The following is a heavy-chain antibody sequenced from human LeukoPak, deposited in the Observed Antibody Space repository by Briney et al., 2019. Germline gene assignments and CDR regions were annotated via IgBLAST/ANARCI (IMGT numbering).Heavy chain of an antibody. V-gene: IGHV3-11*01. CDR1: GFTFSDYY. CDR3: ASSPCGGDCFLDY. CDR2: ISSSGSTI. D-gene: IGHD2-21*02. Sequence: PGGSLRLSCAASGFTFSDYYMSWIRQAPGKGLEWVSYISSSGSTIYYADSVKGRFTISRDNAKNSLYLQMNSLRAEDTAVYYCASSPCGGDCFLDYWGQGTLVTVSS. J-gene: IGHJ4*02.